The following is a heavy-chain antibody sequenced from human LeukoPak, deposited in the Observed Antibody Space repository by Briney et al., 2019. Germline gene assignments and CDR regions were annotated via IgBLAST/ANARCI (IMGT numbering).Heavy chain of an antibody. D-gene: IGHD6-13*01. V-gene: IGHV3-21*01. Sequence: GGSLRLSCAASGFTFSSYSMNCVRQAPGKGLEWVSSISSSSSYIYYADSVKGRFTISRDNAKNSLYLQMNSLRAEDTAVYYCARGIAAAGWGMDVWGQGTTVTVSS. CDR3: ARGIAAAGWGMDV. CDR1: GFTFSSYS. CDR2: ISSSSSYI. J-gene: IGHJ6*02.